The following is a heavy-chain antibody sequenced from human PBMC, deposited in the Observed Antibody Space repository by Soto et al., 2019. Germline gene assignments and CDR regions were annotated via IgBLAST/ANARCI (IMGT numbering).Heavy chain of an antibody. V-gene: IGHV3-23*01. CDR1: GITFRSHA. CDR2: ISGSGADT. CDR3: AKDPNGYNSAALDY. Sequence: GGPLRLSCAVSGITFRSHALSWVRQAPGKGLEWVSGISGSGADTHYADSVKDRFTSSRDNAKNSLYLQMNSLRDEDTAVYYCAKDPNGYNSAALDYWGEGTLVTGSS. D-gene: IGHD5-12*01. J-gene: IGHJ4*02.